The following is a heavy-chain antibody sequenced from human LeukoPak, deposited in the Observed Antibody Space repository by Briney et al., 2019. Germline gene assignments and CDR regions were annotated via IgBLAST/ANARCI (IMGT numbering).Heavy chain of an antibody. V-gene: IGHV4-59*08. J-gene: IGHJ5*02. Sequence: SETLSLTCTVSGGSISNYYWSWIRQPPGEGLEWIGYIYSSGSTNYNPSLKSRVTISVDTSKNQFSLKLSSVTAADTAVYYCARHVETWGQGTLVTVSS. D-gene: IGHD5-24*01. CDR1: GGSISNYY. CDR2: IYSSGST. CDR3: ARHVET.